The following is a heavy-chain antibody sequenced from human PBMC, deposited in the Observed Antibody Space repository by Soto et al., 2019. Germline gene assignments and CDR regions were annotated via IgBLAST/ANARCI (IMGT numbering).Heavy chain of an antibody. J-gene: IGHJ5*02. D-gene: IGHD4-17*01. CDR3: ARGHYFTPGWFDP. CDR2: IIPIFGTA. V-gene: IGHV1-69*13. CDR1: GGTFSSYA. Sequence: QVQLVQSGAEVKKPGSSVKVSCKASGGTFSSYAISWVRKPPGQGLEWMGGIIPIFGTANYAQKFQGRVTITADESTSTAYMELSSLRSEDTAVYFCARGHYFTPGWFDPWGQGTLVTVSS.